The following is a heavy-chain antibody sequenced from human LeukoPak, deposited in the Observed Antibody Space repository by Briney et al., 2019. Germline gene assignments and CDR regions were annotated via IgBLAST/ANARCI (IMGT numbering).Heavy chain of an antibody. V-gene: IGHV1-18*01. CDR1: GYTFTSYA. Sequence: ASVKVSCKASGYTFTSYAITWVRQAPGQGLEWMGWISSYNGKANYAQRLQGRVTITTDTSTSTAYMELRSLRSDDTAIYYCARDRITGPYYYMDVWGKGTTVTVSS. CDR2: ISSYNGKA. J-gene: IGHJ6*03. CDR3: ARDRITGPYYYMDV. D-gene: IGHD1-20*01.